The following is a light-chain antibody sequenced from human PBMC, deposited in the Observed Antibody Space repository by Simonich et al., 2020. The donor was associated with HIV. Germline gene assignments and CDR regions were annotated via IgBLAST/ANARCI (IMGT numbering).Light chain of an antibody. Sequence: IRMTQSPSSLSASTGDIVTITCRASQGISNSLAWYEQKPGKAPNLLLYDTTRLESGVPSRCSGSGSGTDYTLTISSLQPEDFATYYCQQYYSIPRTFGQGTKVEIK. CDR2: DTT. CDR1: QGISNS. CDR3: QQYYSIPRT. V-gene: IGKV1-NL1*01. J-gene: IGKJ1*01.